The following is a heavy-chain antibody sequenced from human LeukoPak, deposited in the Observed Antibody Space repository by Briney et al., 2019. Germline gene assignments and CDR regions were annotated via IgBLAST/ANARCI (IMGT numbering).Heavy chain of an antibody. CDR1: GGSISSGSYY. CDR2: IYTSGST. V-gene: IGHV4-61*02. D-gene: IGHD6-6*01. CDR3: ARCGSSSEAGNYYYVDV. Sequence: SETLSLTCTVSGGSISSGSYYWSWIRQPAGKGLEWIGRIYTSGSTNYNPSLKSRVTISVDTSKNQFSLKLSSVTAADTAVYYCARCGSSSEAGNYYYVDVWGKGTTVTVSS. J-gene: IGHJ6*03.